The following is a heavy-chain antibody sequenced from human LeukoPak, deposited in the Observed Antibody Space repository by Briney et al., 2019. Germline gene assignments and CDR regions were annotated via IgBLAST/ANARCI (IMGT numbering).Heavy chain of an antibody. CDR2: IIPIFGTA. J-gene: IGHJ3*02. Sequence: ASVKVSCKASGGTFSSYAISWVRQAPGQGLEWMGGIIPIFGTANYAQKFQGRVTITTDESTSTDYMELSSLRSEDTAVYYCARRPSSGSYFFDVPCDIWGQGTMVTVSS. D-gene: IGHD1-26*01. CDR1: GGTFSSYA. V-gene: IGHV1-69*05. CDR3: ARRPSSGSYFFDVPCDI.